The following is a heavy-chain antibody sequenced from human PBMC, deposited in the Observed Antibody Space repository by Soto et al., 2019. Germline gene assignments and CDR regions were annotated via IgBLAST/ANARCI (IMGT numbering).Heavy chain of an antibody. CDR2: IYYSGST. D-gene: IGHD4-17*01. J-gene: IGHJ5*02. CDR3: ARDGDHNWFDP. CDR1: GGSISSGDYY. V-gene: IGHV4-30-4*01. Sequence: QVQLQESGPGLVKPSQTLSLTRTVSGGSISSGDYYWSWIRQPPGKGLEWIGYIYYSGSTYYNPSLKGRVTLSVDTSKNQFSLKLSSVTAPDTAVYYCARDGDHNWFDPWGQGTLVTVSS.